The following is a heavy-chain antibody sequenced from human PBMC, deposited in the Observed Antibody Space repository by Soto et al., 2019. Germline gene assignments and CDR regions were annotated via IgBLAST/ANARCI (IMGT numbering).Heavy chain of an antibody. J-gene: IGHJ4*02. D-gene: IGHD2-2*01. Sequence: SLRLSCAASGFTFSNYAMHWVRQAPGKGLEYVSAISSDGSSTYYANSVKGRFTISRDNSKNTLYLQMGSLRAEDMALYYCASRYCTSSSCSYFHYWGQGTLVTVSS. V-gene: IGHV3-64*01. CDR2: ISSDGSST. CDR3: ASRYCTSSSCSYFHY. CDR1: GFTFSNYA.